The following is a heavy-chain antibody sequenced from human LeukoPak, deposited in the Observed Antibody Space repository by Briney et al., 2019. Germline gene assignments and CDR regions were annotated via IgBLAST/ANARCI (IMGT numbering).Heavy chain of an antibody. V-gene: IGHV3-23*01. CDR2: ISGSGGST. J-gene: IGHJ3*02. CDR3: ARDRYDILTGYPDAFDI. Sequence: GGSLRLSCAASGFTFSSYAMSWVRQAPGKGLEWVSAISGSGGSTYYADSVKGRFTISRDNSKNTLYLQMNSLRAEDTAVYYCARDRYDILTGYPDAFDIWGQGTMVTVSS. CDR1: GFTFSSYA. D-gene: IGHD3-9*01.